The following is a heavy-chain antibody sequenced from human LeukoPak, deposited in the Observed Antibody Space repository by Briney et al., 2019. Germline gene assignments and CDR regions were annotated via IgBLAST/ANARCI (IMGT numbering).Heavy chain of an antibody. D-gene: IGHD3-10*01. V-gene: IGHV1-69*13. Sequence: SVKVSCKASGGTFSSYAISWVRQAPGQGLEWMGGIIPIFGTANYAQKFQGRVTITADESTSTAYMELSSLRSEDTAVYYCASEYWFGELYHYYYMDVWGKGTTVTISS. CDR2: IIPIFGTA. CDR1: GGTFSSYA. CDR3: ASEYWFGELYHYYYMDV. J-gene: IGHJ6*03.